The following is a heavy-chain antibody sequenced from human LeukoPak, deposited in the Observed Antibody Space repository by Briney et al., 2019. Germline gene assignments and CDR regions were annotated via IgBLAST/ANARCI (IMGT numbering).Heavy chain of an antibody. CDR1: GGSFSGYY. CDR2: INHSGST. V-gene: IGHV4-34*01. J-gene: IGHJ4*02. CDR3: ARGRKVPYYDSSGYYGY. D-gene: IGHD3-22*01. Sequence: SETLSLTCAVYGGSFSGYYWSWIRQPPGKGLEWIGEINHSGSTNYNPSLKSRVTISVDTSKNQFSLKLSSVTAADTAVYYCARGRKVPYYDSSGYYGYWGQGTLVAVSS.